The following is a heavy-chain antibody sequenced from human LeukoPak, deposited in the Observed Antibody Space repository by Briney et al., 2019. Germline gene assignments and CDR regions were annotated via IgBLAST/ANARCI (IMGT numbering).Heavy chain of an antibody. CDR3: ARDTTYDSSGYYRHDAFDI. J-gene: IGHJ3*02. Sequence: ASVKASCKASGYTFTSYYMHWVRQAPGQGLEWMGIINPSGGSTSYAQKFQGRVTMTRDTSTSTVYMELSSLRSEDTAVYYCARDTTYDSSGYYRHDAFDIWGQGTMVTVSS. CDR2: INPSGGST. D-gene: IGHD3-22*01. V-gene: IGHV1-46*01. CDR1: GYTFTSYY.